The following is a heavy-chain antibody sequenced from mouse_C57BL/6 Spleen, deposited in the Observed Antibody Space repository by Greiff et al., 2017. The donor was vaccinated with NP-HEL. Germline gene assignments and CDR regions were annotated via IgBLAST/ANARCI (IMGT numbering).Heavy chain of an antibody. CDR2: IWSGGST. CDR1: GFSLTSYG. CDR3: ARKNDGYYFDY. Sequence: VMLVESGPGLVQPSQSLSITCTVSGFSLTSYGVHWVRQSPGKGLEWLGVIWSGGSTDYNAAFISRLSISKDNSKSQVFFKMNSLQADDTAIYYCARKNDGYYFDYWGQGTTLTVSS. V-gene: IGHV2-2*01. J-gene: IGHJ2*01. D-gene: IGHD2-12*01.